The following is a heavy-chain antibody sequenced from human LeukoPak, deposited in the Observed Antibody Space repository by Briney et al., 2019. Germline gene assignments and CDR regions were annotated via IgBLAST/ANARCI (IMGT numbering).Heavy chain of an antibody. J-gene: IGHJ3*02. CDR2: ISAYNGNT. CDR1: GYTFTSYG. Sequence: GASVKVSCKASGYTFTSYGISWVRQAPGQGLEWMGWISAYNGNTNYAQKLQGRVTMTTDTSTSTAYMELRSLRSDDTAVYYCAKPFPWYQLLYSAFDIWGQGTMVTVSS. V-gene: IGHV1-18*01. D-gene: IGHD2-2*02. CDR3: AKPFPWYQLLYSAFDI.